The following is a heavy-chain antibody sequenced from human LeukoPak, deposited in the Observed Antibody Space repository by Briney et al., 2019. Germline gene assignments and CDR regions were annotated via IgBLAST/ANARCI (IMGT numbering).Heavy chain of an antibody. CDR1: GYTFSSYA. D-gene: IGHD4-11*01. J-gene: IGHJ4*02. Sequence: PGGSLRLSCAASGYTFSSYAMHWVRQAPGKGLEWVAVISYDGSNKYYADSVKGRFTISRDNSKNTLYLQMNSLRAEDTAVYYCAKVSPRMTTVTTWVQYWGQGTLVTVSS. V-gene: IGHV3-30-3*01. CDR3: AKVSPRMTTVTTWVQY. CDR2: ISYDGSNK.